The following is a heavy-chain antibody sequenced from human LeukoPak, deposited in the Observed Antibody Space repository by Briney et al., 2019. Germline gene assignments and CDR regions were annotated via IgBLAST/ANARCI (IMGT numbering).Heavy chain of an antibody. CDR1: GGSISSSNW. J-gene: IGHJ3*02. Sequence: PSETLSLTCAVSGGSISSSNWWSWVRQPPGKGLEWIGEIYHSGSTNYNPSLKSRVTISVDKSKKQFSLKLRSVTAADTAVHYCARSVSYYYGGSARGAFDIWGQGTMVTVSS. D-gene: IGHD3-22*01. V-gene: IGHV4-4*02. CDR3: ARSVSYYYGGSARGAFDI. CDR2: IYHSGST.